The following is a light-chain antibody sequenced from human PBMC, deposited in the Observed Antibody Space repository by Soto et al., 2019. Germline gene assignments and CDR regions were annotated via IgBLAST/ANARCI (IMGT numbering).Light chain of an antibody. Sequence: QSVLTQPPSVSGAPGQRVTISCTGSSSNIGAGYDVHWYQQLPGTAPKLLIYGNSNRPSGVPHRFSASKSGTSASLAITGRQAEDEADYYCQSYDSSLIGSGVFGGGTKLTVL. CDR2: GNS. CDR3: QSYDSSLIGSGV. CDR1: SSNIGAGYD. V-gene: IGLV1-40*01. J-gene: IGLJ2*01.